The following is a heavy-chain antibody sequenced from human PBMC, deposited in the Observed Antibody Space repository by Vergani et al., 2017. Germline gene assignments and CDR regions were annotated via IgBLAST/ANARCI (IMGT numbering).Heavy chain of an antibody. V-gene: IGHV4-30-4*08. Sequence: QVQLQESGPGLVKPSQTLSLTCTVSGGSISSGDYYWSWIRQPPGKGLEWIGYLYYSGSTYYNPSLKSRVTISVDTSKNQFSLKLSSVTAADTAVYYCARGAGSAYYDFWSGYYFPDYWGQGTLVTVSS. CDR1: GGSISSGDYY. CDR3: ARGAGSAYYDFWSGYYFPDY. CDR2: LYYSGST. J-gene: IGHJ4*02. D-gene: IGHD3-3*01.